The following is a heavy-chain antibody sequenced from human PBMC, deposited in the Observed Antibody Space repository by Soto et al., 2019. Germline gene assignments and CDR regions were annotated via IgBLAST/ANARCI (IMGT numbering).Heavy chain of an antibody. CDR2: TNYNGAYT. Sequence: GGSLRLSCSASGLTFSVYDLFWVRQAPGKGLEYVSITNYNGAYTDYADSVKGRFTISRDFSKDTLYLQMSSLRVEDTAVYYCVIENSGWFSWGQGTLVTVSS. D-gene: IGHD6-19*01. V-gene: IGHV3-64D*08. CDR1: GLTFSVYD. CDR3: VIENSGWFS. J-gene: IGHJ4*02.